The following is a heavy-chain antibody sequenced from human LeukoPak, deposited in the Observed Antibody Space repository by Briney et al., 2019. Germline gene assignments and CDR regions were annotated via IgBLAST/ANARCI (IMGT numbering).Heavy chain of an antibody. CDR2: INHSGST. CDR3: ARAPLYYDSSGYTNDY. J-gene: IGHJ4*02. CDR1: GGSFSGYY. D-gene: IGHD3-22*01. Sequence: PSETLSLTCAVYGGSFSGYYWSWIRQPPGKGLEWIGEINHSGSTNYNPSLKSRVTISVDTSKNQFSLKLSSVTAADTAVYYCARAPLYYDSSGYTNDYWGQGTLVTVTS. V-gene: IGHV4-34*01.